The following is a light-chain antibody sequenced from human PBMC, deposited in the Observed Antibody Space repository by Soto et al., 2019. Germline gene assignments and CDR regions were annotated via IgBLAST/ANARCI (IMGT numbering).Light chain of an antibody. CDR1: NSDVGAYDY. CDR2: EVN. CDR3: CSYTTNNTWV. Sequence: QSALTQPASVSGSPGQSITISCTGTNSDVGAYDYVSWYQEHPGKAPKLIIYEVNDRPSGVSTRFSASKSGNTASLTISGLQPDDEADYYCCSYTTNNTWVFGGGTQLTVL. J-gene: IGLJ3*02. V-gene: IGLV2-14*01.